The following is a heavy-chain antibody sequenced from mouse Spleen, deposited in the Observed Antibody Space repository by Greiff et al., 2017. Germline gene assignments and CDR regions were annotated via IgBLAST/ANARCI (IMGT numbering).Heavy chain of an antibody. CDR2: IDPSDSYT. V-gene: IGHV1-69*01. D-gene: IGHD4-1*01. CDR3: ARMGPFDY. J-gene: IGHJ2*01. Sequence: QVQLQQSGAELVMPGASVKLSCKASGYTFTSYWMHWVKQRPGQGLEWIGEIDPSDSYTNYNQKFKGKATLTVDKSSSTAYMQLSSLTSEDSAVYYCARMGPFDYWGQGTTLTVSS. CDR1: GYTFTSYW.